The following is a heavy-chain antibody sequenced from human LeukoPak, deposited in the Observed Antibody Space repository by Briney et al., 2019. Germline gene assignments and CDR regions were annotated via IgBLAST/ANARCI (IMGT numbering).Heavy chain of an antibody. CDR2: ISGSGTNT. Sequence: GGSLRLSCAASGFTFSSYAMTWVRRAPGKGLEWVSVISGSGTNTDYADSVKGRFTISRDNSKNTLYLQMNSLRAEDTAVYYCAKSFGPVIAAAGTGADWGQGTLVTVSS. CDR1: GFTFSSYA. CDR3: AKSFGPVIAAAGTGAD. J-gene: IGHJ4*02. V-gene: IGHV3-23*01. D-gene: IGHD6-13*01.